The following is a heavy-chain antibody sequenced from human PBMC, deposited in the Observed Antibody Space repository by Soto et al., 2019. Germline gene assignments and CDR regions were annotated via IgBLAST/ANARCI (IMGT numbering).Heavy chain of an antibody. D-gene: IGHD6-13*01. J-gene: IGHJ1*01. V-gene: IGHV1-69*01. CDR3: ARFEQLVLH. CDR2: FIPIFGTL. Sequence: QVQLVQSGAEVKKPGSSVKVSCKASGGTFSNFAISWVRQAPGQGLEWMGGFIPIFGTLNYAQRFQGRLTIMEVESTSTAYMELSRLRSEDTAVYYCARFEQLVLHWGQGTLVTVSS. CDR1: GGTFSNFA.